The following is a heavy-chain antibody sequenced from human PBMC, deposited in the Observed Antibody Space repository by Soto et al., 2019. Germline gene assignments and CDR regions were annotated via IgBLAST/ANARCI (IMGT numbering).Heavy chain of an antibody. CDR3: ARCNPSETKKYGMDV. CDR1: GGTFSSYA. CDR2: IIPIFGTA. Sequence: ASVKVSCKASGGTFSSYAISWVRQAPGQGLEWMGGIIPIFGTANYAQKFQGRVTITADESTSTAYMELSSLRSEDTAVYYCARCNPSETKKYGMDVWGQGTTVTVSS. J-gene: IGHJ6*02. D-gene: IGHD3-10*01. V-gene: IGHV1-69*13.